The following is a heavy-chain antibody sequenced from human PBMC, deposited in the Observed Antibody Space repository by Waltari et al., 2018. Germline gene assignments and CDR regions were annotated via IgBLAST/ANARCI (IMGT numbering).Heavy chain of an antibody. V-gene: IGHV4-34*01. J-gene: IGHJ4*02. CDR3: ARRNSGSYFLAGPLGY. CDR1: GGYFRGYY. Sequence: QVQLQQWGAALLKPSETMSLTCAVCGGYFRGYYWSWISQPPGKGLEWIGEINHSGSTNYNPSLKSRVTISVDTSKNQFSLKLSSVTAADTAVYYCARRNSGSYFLAGPLGYWGQGTLVTVSS. CDR2: INHSGST. D-gene: IGHD1-26*01.